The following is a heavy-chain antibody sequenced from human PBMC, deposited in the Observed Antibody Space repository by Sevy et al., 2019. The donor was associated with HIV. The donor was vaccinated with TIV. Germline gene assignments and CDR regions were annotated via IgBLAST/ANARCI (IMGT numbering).Heavy chain of an antibody. CDR3: ARDFFISSLMVYAIRDFGMDV. V-gene: IGHV3-48*03. D-gene: IGHD2-8*01. CDR1: GFTFTSYE. Sequence: GGSLRLSCAASGFTFTSYEMNWVRQAPGKGLEWVSYISSSGSTKYYADSVKGRFTISRDNAKNSLYLQMNSLRVEDTAVYYCARDFFISSLMVYAIRDFGMDVWGQGTTVTVSS. CDR2: ISSSGSTK. J-gene: IGHJ6*02.